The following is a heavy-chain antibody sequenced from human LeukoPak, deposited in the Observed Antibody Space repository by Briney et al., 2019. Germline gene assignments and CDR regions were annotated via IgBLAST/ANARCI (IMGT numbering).Heavy chain of an antibody. J-gene: IGHJ6*02. CDR3: ARAKEYYDILTGYGYYYGMDV. D-gene: IGHD3-9*01. Sequence: GGSLRLSCAASGFTFSSYSMNWVRQAPGKGLEWVSSISSSSSYIYYADSVKGRFTISRDNAKNSLYLQMNSLRAEDTAVYYCARAKEYYDILTGYGYYYGMDVWGQGPTVTVSS. CDR2: ISSSSSYI. CDR1: GFTFSSYS. V-gene: IGHV3-21*01.